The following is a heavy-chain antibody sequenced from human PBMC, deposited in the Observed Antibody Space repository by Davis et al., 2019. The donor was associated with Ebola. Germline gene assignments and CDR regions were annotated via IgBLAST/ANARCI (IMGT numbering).Heavy chain of an antibody. CDR3: ARDTRPCGGDCYDDTFDM. D-gene: IGHD2-21*01. J-gene: IGHJ3*02. V-gene: IGHV4-59*12. CDR1: AVSITTYF. CDR2: THHSGSA. Sequence: PSQTLSPTCCVSAVSITTYFWSWIRQPPGKGLEWDGYTHHSGSANANPSLKSRVTFSIDTSKSQVSLKLTSVTAADTAVYYCARDTRPCGGDCYDDTFDMWGQGTMVIVSS.